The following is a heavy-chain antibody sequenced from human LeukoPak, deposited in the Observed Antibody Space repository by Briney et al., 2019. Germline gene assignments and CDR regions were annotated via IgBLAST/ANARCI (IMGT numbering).Heavy chain of an antibody. V-gene: IGHV1-2*06. Sequence: ASVKVSFKAFGYTFTGYYMHWVRQAPGQGLEWMGRIDPNTGDTNLAQKFQGRVTMTRDTSILTSHMELRWLRSGDTAVYYCARGRGSWGGDYFDYWGQGTLVTASS. CDR1: GYTFTGYY. CDR3: ARGRGSWGGDYFDY. J-gene: IGHJ4*02. D-gene: IGHD1-26*01. CDR2: IDPNTGDT.